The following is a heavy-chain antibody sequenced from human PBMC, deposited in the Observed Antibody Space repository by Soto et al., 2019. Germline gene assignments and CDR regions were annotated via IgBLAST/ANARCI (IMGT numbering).Heavy chain of an antibody. CDR1: GGSISSGGYS. J-gene: IGHJ4*02. V-gene: IGHV4-31*03. CDR3: AISATLIGY. Sequence: QGQLQESGPGLVKPSQTLSLTCTVSGGSISSGGYSWSWIRQHPGKGLEWIGYIYYSGSTYYNPSIKSRVTISVDTSKNQFSLKLSSVTAADTAVYYCAISATLIGYWGQGTLVTVSS. CDR2: IYYSGST.